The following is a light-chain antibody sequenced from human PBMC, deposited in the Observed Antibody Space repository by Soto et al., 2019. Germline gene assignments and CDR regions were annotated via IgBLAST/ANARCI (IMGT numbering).Light chain of an antibody. Sequence: QSVLTQPPSASGTPGQRVTISCSGSSSNIGSNTVNWYQQLPGTAPKLLIYSNNQRPSGVPDRFSGSKSGTSASLAISGRQSEDEADYYCAAWDDSAYVFGTGTKVTVL. CDR1: SSNIGSNT. V-gene: IGLV1-44*01. CDR3: AAWDDSAYV. J-gene: IGLJ1*01. CDR2: SNN.